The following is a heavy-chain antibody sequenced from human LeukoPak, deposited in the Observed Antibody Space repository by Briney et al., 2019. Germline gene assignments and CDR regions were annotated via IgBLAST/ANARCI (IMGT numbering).Heavy chain of an antibody. CDR3: ARGRVGYDSSGYYYYFDY. CDR2: MNPNSGNT. D-gene: IGHD3-22*01. Sequence: ASVKVSCKASGYTFTSNDINWVRQATGQGLEWMGWMNPNSGNTGYAQKFQGRVTMTRNTSISTAYMELSSLRSEDTAVYYCARGRVGYDSSGYYYYFDYWGQGTLVTVSS. CDR1: GYTFTSND. V-gene: IGHV1-8*01. J-gene: IGHJ4*02.